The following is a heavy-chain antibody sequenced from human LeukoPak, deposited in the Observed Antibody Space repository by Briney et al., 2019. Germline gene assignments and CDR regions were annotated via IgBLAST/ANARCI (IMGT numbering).Heavy chain of an antibody. Sequence: GGSLRLSCAASGFTFSSYSMNWVRQAPGKGLEWVSSISSSSSYIYYAGSVKGRFTISRDNAKNSLYLQMNSLRAEDTAVYYCARAPMVRGVMEYWGQGTLVTVSS. CDR1: GFTFSSYS. D-gene: IGHD3-10*01. J-gene: IGHJ4*02. V-gene: IGHV3-21*01. CDR2: ISSSSSYI. CDR3: ARAPMVRGVMEY.